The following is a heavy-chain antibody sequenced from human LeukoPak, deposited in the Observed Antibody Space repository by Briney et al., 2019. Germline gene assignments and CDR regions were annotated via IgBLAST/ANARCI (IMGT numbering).Heavy chain of an antibody. V-gene: IGHV4-34*01. D-gene: IGHD3-22*01. J-gene: IGHJ4*02. CDR1: GGSFSGYY. CDR2: INHSGST. Sequence: SETLSLTCAVYGGSFSGYYWSWIRQPPGKGLEWIGEINHSGSTNYNPSLKSRVTISVDTSKSQFSLKLSSVTAADTAVYYCARGVIVVVPYYFDYWGQGTLVTVSS. CDR3: ARGVIVVVPYYFDY.